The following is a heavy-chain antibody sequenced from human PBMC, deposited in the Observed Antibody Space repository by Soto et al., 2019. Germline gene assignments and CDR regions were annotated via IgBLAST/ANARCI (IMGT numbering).Heavy chain of an antibody. J-gene: IGHJ6*02. CDR3: ASIYYDFWGGYSYYYYGMDV. CDR1: GFTFSSYA. Sequence: QVQLVESGGGVVQPGRSLRLSCAASGFTFSSYAMHWVRQAPGKGLEWVAVISYDGSNKYYADSVKGRFTISRDNSKNTLYLQMNSLRAEDTAVYYCASIYYDFWGGYSYYYYGMDVWGQGTTVTVSS. V-gene: IGHV3-30-3*01. D-gene: IGHD3-3*01. CDR2: ISYDGSNK.